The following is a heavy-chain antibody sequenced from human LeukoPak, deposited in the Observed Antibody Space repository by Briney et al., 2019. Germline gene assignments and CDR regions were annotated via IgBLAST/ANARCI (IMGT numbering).Heavy chain of an antibody. D-gene: IGHD3-16*02. J-gene: IGHJ5*02. V-gene: IGHV3-11*04. CDR3: ARSIMITFGGVIVPWFDP. CDR2: ISSSGSTI. CDR1: GFTFSDYY. Sequence: PGGSLRLSCAASGFTFSDYYMSWIRQAPGKGLEWVSYISSSGSTICYADSVKGRFTISRDNAKNSLYLQMNSLRAEDTAVYYCARSIMITFGGVIVPWFDPWGQGTLVTVSS.